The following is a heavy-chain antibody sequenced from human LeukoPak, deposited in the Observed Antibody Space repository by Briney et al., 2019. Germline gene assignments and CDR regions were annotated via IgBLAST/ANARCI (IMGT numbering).Heavy chain of an antibody. J-gene: IGHJ4*02. Sequence: GGPLRLSCAASGFTFSSYAMSWARGAPGKGLEWAPSISSSGGSTYYADSVKGRFTVSRDNSKNTLYLQMSSLRAEDTAVYYCANQARRTGYYFDYWGQGTLVTVSS. V-gene: IGHV3-23*01. CDR3: ANQARRTGYYFDY. CDR1: GFTFSSYA. CDR2: ISSSGGST.